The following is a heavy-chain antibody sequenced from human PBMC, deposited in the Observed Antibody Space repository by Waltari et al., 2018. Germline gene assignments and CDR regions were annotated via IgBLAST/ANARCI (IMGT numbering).Heavy chain of an antibody. CDR3: AKAGGIHNYPLDP. Sequence: QVEEFGGGVVQPGGSLRLSCVASGYPFNNYGMHWVRQASGKGLEWLAVISSDGSGKYYADSVKGRFTMSRDNSKNTVYLQMNSLRPEDTAVYYCAKAGGIHNYPLDPWGQGTLVTVSS. J-gene: IGHJ5*02. D-gene: IGHD1-26*01. CDR2: ISSDGSGK. CDR1: GYPFNNYG. V-gene: IGHV3-30*18.